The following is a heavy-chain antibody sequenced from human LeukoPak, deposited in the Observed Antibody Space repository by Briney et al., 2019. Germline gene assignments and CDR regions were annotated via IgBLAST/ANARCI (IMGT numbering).Heavy chain of an antibody. CDR1: GFTVGSNY. Sequence: GGPLRLSCAASGFTVGSNYMSWVRQAPGKGLEWVSIIYSGGSTYYADSVKGRFTISRDNSKNNLYLQMNNLRAEDTAVYYCARLTMVRGLDYWGQGTLVTVSS. D-gene: IGHD3-10*01. J-gene: IGHJ4*02. CDR2: IYSGGST. CDR3: ARLTMVRGLDY. V-gene: IGHV3-53*01.